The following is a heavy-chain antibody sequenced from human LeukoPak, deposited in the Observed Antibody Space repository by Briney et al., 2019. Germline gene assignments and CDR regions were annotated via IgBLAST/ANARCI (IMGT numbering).Heavy chain of an antibody. CDR2: INHSGST. D-gene: IGHD2-2*01. CDR1: GGSFSGYY. V-gene: IGHV4-34*01. CDR3: ARGRDVVVAAETYNWFDP. J-gene: IGHJ5*02. Sequence: SGTLSLTCAVYGGSFSGYYWSWIRQPPGKGLEWIGEINHSGSTNYNPSLKRRVTISVYTSKNPFSLKLSSVTAADTAVYYCARGRDVVVAAETYNWFDPWGQGTLVTVSS.